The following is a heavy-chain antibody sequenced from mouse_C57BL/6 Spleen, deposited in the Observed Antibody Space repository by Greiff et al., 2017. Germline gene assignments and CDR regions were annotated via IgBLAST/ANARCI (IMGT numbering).Heavy chain of an antibody. J-gene: IGHJ2*01. CDR2: INSNNGGT. V-gene: IGHV1-18*01. CDR1: GYTFTDYN. D-gene: IGHD1-1*01. CDR3: ATWGLDYGSSYFDY. Sequence: VQLQQPGPELVKPGASVKIPCKASGYTFTDYNMDWVKQSHGKSLEWIGDINSNNGGTNHNQKFKGKATLTVDKSSSTAYMELRSLTSEDTAVSYWATWGLDYGSSYFDYWGQGTTLTVSA.